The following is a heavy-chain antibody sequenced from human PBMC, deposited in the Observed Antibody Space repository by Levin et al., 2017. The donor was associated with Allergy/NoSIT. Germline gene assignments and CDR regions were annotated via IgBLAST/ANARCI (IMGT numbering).Heavy chain of an antibody. CDR3: ARGGSVRGFYYYFMDV. CDR2: IHYSGET. J-gene: IGHJ6*03. V-gene: IGHV4-59*01. D-gene: IGHD1-26*01. CDR1: GGSMNSYY. Sequence: SQTLSLSCTVSGGSMNSYYWNWVRQPPGKGLEWIGYIHYSGETKFDPSLATRVTISLDTSMNEFSLKLNSVTAADTAVYYCARGGSVRGFYYYFMDVWGKGTTVTVSS.